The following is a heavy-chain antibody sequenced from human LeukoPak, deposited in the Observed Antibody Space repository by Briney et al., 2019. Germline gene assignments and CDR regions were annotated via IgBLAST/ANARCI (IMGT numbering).Heavy chain of an antibody. J-gene: IGHJ3*01. CDR2: ISGSSDYT. V-gene: IGHV3-11*06. CDR3: ARDGFSSGWFN. CDR1: GFTFGDYY. D-gene: IGHD6-19*01. Sequence: GGSLRLSCAASGFTFGDYYMSWIRQAPGKGLEWISSISGSSDYTPYADFLKGRVTISRDNAKNSLYLQLNSLSVEDTAVYYCARDGFSSGWFNWGQGTMVTVSS.